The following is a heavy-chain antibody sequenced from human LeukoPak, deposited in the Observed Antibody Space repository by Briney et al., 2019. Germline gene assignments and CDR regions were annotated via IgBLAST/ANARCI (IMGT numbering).Heavy chain of an antibody. CDR2: IYYSGST. Sequence: PSETLSLTCTVSGGSISSSNYYWGWIRQPPGKGLEWIGSIYYSGSTYYNPSLKSRVTISVDTSKNQFSLKVSSVTAADTAVYYCARQGGVLYYFDYWGQGTLVTVSS. CDR1: GGSISSSNYY. D-gene: IGHD3-16*01. J-gene: IGHJ4*02. V-gene: IGHV4-39*01. CDR3: ARQGGVLYYFDY.